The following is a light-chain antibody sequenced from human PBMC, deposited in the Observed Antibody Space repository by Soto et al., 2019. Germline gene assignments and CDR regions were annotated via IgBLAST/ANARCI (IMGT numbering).Light chain of an antibody. CDR2: GAS. CDR1: ESLSSSF. V-gene: IGKV3-20*01. Sequence: EIVLTQSPGTLSLSPGERATLSCRASESLSSSFLAWYQQKPGQAPRLLIYGASSRATGIPVRFSGGGSGTDFTLTISRLEPEAFAVYYCQRYGTSPFTFGEGTKVEIK. J-gene: IGKJ4*01. CDR3: QRYGTSPFT.